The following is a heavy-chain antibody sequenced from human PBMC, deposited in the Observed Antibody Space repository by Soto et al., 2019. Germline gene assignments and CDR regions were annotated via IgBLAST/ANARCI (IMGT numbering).Heavy chain of an antibody. D-gene: IGHD6-19*01. CDR2: ISYDGSIK. CDR1: GVSFSISA. CDR3: ARAEAVAGPYYFDY. V-gene: IGHV3-30-3*01. Sequence: PGGSLRLSCAASGVSFSISAMHWVRQAPGKGLEWVAVISYDGSIKYYADSVKGRFTISRDNSKNTLYLQMNSLRADDTAVYYCARAEAVAGPYYFDYWGQGXLVTVHS. J-gene: IGHJ4*02.